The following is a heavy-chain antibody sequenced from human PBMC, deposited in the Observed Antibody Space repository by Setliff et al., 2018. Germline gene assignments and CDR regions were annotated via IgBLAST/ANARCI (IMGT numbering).Heavy chain of an antibody. J-gene: IGHJ5*02. Sequence: SETLSLTCTVSGDSISSGSYHWSWIRKPAGKGLEWIGRIHPSGSTNYNPSLKSRITISVDTSKNQFSLKVSSVTAADTAVYYCVRTTGSTHNWLDPWGPGTLVTVSS. D-gene: IGHD1-1*01. CDR1: GDSISSGSYH. CDR2: IHPSGST. V-gene: IGHV4-61*02. CDR3: VRTTGSTHNWLDP.